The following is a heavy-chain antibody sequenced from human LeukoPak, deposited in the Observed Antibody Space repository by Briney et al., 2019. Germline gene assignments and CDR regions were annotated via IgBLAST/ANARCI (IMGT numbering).Heavy chain of an antibody. J-gene: IGHJ4*02. D-gene: IGHD6-13*01. CDR1: GYTFTNYG. Sequence: EASVKVSCKTSGYTFTNYGVTWVRQAPGQGLEWMGIINPSGGSTSYAQKFQGRVTMTRDTSTSTVYMELSSLRSEDTAVYYCASKGTYSSSPFDYWGQGTLVTVSS. CDR3: ASKGTYSSSPFDY. V-gene: IGHV1-46*01. CDR2: INPSGGST.